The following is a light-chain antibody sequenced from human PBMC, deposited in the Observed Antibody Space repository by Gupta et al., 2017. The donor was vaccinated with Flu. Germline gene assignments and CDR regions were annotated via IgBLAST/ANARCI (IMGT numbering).Light chain of an antibody. CDR1: QSLVHSDGNTY. J-gene: IGKJ1*01. Sequence: DVVMTPSPLSLSVTLGQPASLSCRSSQSLVHSDGNTYFNWFQQRPGQSPRRLFYKVSNRDPGVPDRFSGSGSGTDFTLNISRVEAEDVGVYYCQQGSRSPLTFGKGTKVEIK. CDR2: KVS. V-gene: IGKV2-30*02. CDR3: QQGSRSPLT.